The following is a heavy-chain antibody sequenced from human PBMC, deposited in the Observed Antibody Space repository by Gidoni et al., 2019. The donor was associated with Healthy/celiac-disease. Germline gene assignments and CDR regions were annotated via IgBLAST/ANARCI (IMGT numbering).Heavy chain of an antibody. V-gene: IGHV1-69*01. CDR2: IIPIFGTA. CDR3: ARPVVPAAKAYYYYGMDV. CDR1: GGTFSSYA. Sequence: QVQLVQSGAEVKKPGSSVKVSCKASGGTFSSYAISWVRQAPVQGLEWMGGIIPIFGTANAAQKFQGRFTITADESTSTAYMELSSLRSEDTAVYYCARPVVPAAKAYYYYGMDVWGQGTTVTVSS. D-gene: IGHD2-2*01. J-gene: IGHJ6*02.